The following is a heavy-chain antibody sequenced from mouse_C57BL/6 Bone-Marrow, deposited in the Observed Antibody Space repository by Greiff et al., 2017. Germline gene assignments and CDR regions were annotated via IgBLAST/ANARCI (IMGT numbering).Heavy chain of an antibody. D-gene: IGHD1-1*01. V-gene: IGHV14-4*01. CDR1: GFNIKDDY. J-gene: IGHJ1*03. CDR2: IDPENGDT. CDR3: TTDYGSSYWYFDV. Sequence: EVQLQQSGAELVRPGASVKLSCTASGFNIKDDYMHWVKQRPEQGLEWVGWIDPENGDTESASKFQGKATITADTSSKPAYLQLSSLTSEDTAVYYCTTDYGSSYWYFDVWGTGTTVTVSS.